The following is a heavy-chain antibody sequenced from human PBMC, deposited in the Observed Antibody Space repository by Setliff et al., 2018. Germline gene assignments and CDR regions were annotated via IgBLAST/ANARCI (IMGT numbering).Heavy chain of an antibody. CDR1: GGSFSGYY. D-gene: IGHD6-6*01. CDR3: ARGRNVAARLLDS. CDR2: INHSGST. J-gene: IGHJ4*02. Sequence: SETLSLTCAVYGGSFSGYYWSWIRQPPGKGLEWIGEINHSGSTNYNPSLQSRVTISIDTSKDQFSLTVTSVTAADTAMYYCARGRNVAARLLDSWGQGTLVTVSS. V-gene: IGHV4-34*01.